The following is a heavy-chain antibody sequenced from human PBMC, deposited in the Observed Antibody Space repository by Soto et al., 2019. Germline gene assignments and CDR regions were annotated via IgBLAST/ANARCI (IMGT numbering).Heavy chain of an antibody. Sequence: QVQLVQSGAEVKKPGASVKVSCKASGYTFTSYSISWVRQAPGQGLEWMGWISAYNGNTYHARKLQGRVTMTTDTSTSTAYMALRSLRSDDTAMYYCARDVGYGLIDYWGQGTLVTVSS. CDR2: ISAYNGNT. D-gene: IGHD5-18*01. CDR3: ARDVGYGLIDY. J-gene: IGHJ4*02. CDR1: GYTFTSYS. V-gene: IGHV1-18*01.